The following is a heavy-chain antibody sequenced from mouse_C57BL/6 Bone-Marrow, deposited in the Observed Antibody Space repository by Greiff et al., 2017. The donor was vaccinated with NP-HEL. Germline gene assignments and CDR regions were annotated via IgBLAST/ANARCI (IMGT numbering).Heavy chain of an antibody. J-gene: IGHJ4*01. CDR3: ARHEPYGKDAMDY. V-gene: IGHV5-2*01. D-gene: IGHD1-1*01. Sequence: VQLQQSGGGLVQPGESLKLSCESNEYEFPSHDMSWVRKTPEKRLELVAAINSDGGSTYYPDTMERRFIISRDNTKKTLYLQMSSLRSEDTALYYCARHEPYGKDAMDYWGQGTSVTVSS. CDR2: INSDGGST. CDR1: EYEFPSHD.